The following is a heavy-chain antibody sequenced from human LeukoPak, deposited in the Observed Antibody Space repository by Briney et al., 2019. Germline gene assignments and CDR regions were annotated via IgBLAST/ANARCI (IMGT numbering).Heavy chain of an antibody. CDR1: GYTFTSYG. CDR2: ISVYMGNT. J-gene: IGHJ4*02. V-gene: IGHV1-18*01. CDR3: ARERPYNRDY. D-gene: IGHD1-1*01. Sequence: ASVKVSCKASGYTFTSYGISWLRQAPGQGLEWMGWISVYMGNTNYAQKLQGRVTMTTDTSTNTAYMELRSLRSDDTAVYYCARERPYNRDYWGQGTLVIVSS.